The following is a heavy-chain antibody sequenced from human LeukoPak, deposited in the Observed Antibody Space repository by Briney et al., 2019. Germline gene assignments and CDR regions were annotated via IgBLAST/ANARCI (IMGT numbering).Heavy chain of an antibody. D-gene: IGHD2-15*01. CDR1: GGSISSGGYY. V-gene: IGHV4-31*03. J-gene: IGHJ4*02. CDR2: IYYSGST. Sequence: PSETLSLTCTVSGGSISSGGYYWSWIRQHPGKGLEWIGYIYYSGSTYYNPSLKSRVTISVDTSKNQFSLKLSSVTAADTAVYYCARLCSCSETEFDYWGQGTLVTVSS. CDR3: ARLCSCSETEFDY.